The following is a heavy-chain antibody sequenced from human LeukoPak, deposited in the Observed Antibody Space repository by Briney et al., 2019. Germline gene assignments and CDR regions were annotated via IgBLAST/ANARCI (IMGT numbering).Heavy chain of an antibody. V-gene: IGHV3-30*18. CDR3: AKALSSSLDY. J-gene: IGHJ4*02. CDR2: ISYDGSNK. D-gene: IGHD6-13*01. CDR1: GFTFSSYG. Sequence: GGSLRISCAASGFTFSSYGMHWVRQAPGKGLEWVAVISYDGSNKYYADSVKSRFTISRDNSKNTLYLQMNSLRAEDTAVYYCAKALSSSLDYWGQGTLVTVSS.